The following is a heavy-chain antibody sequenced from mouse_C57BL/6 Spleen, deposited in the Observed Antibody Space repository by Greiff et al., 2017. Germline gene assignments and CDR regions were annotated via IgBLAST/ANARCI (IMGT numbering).Heavy chain of an antibody. CDR3: TRSYYYGSSPWFAY. J-gene: IGHJ3*01. CDR1: GFNIKDYY. CDR2: IDPENGDT. D-gene: IGHD1-1*01. Sequence: VQLQQSGAELVRPGASVKLSCTASGFNIKDYYMHWVKQRPEQGLEWIGWIDPENGDTEYASKFQGKATITADTSSKTAYLQLSSLTSEDTAVCYCTRSYYYGSSPWFAYWGQGTLVTVSA. V-gene: IGHV14-4*01.